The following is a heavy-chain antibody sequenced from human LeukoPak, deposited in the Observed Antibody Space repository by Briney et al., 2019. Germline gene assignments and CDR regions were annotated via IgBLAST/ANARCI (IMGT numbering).Heavy chain of an antibody. CDR3: ATTVTTQRVFDY. CDR1: GGSISSSNW. D-gene: IGHD4-17*01. J-gene: IGHJ4*02. Sequence: SETPSLTCAVSGGSISSSNWWSWVRQPPGKGLEWIGEIYHSGSTNYNPSLKSRVTISVDKSKNQFSLKLSSVTAADTAVYYCATTVTTQRVFDYWGQGTLVTVSS. CDR2: IYHSGST. V-gene: IGHV4-4*02.